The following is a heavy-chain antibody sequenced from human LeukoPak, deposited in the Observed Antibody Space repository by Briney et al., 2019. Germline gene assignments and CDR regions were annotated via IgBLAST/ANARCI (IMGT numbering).Heavy chain of an antibody. CDR2: ISGSGGST. Sequence: GGSLRLSCAVSGFTFGGYAMSWVRQAPGKGLEWVSAISGSGGSTYYADFVKGRFTISRDNSKNTLYLEMNSLRAEDTAVYYCAKPPRFYYDSSGSPHFGYWGQGTLVTVSS. J-gene: IGHJ4*02. V-gene: IGHV3-23*01. D-gene: IGHD3-22*01. CDR1: GFTFGGYA. CDR3: AKPPRFYYDSSGSPHFGY.